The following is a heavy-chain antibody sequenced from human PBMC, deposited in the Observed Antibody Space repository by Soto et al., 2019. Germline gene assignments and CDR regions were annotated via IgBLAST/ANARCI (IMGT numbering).Heavy chain of an antibody. Sequence: EVQLLESGGGFVQPGGSLRLSCVASGFTFSLSAMSWVRQAPGRGLEWVSSISGGGGNTEYTDSVKGRFTISRDNSKDTVHLQMNSLRAEDTAVYYCAKGPEYDILTGCDYWGQGALVTVSS. CDR2: ISGGGGNT. CDR1: GFTFSLSA. J-gene: IGHJ4*02. CDR3: AKGPEYDILTGCDY. D-gene: IGHD3-9*01. V-gene: IGHV3-23*01.